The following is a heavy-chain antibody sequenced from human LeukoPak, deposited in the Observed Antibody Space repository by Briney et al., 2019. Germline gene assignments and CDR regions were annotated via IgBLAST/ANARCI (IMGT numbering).Heavy chain of an antibody. V-gene: IGHV4-30-4*01. CDR1: GSSISSGDYY. D-gene: IGHD3-16*01. CDR3: ARVLNDYVWGSPASWFDP. Sequence: SETLSLTCTVSGSSISSGDYYWSWIRQPPGKGLEWIGYIYYSGSTYYNPSLKSRVTISVDTSKNQFSLKLSSVTAADTAVYYCARVLNDYVWGSPASWFDPWGQGTLVTVSS. J-gene: IGHJ5*02. CDR2: IYYSGST.